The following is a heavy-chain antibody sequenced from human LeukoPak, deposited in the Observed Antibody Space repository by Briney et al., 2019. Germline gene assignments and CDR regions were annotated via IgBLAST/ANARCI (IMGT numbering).Heavy chain of an antibody. CDR3: AKSVASDAY. J-gene: IGHJ4*02. CDR2: ISYDGSNK. D-gene: IGHD5-12*01. CDR1: GFTFNSYG. Sequence: GGSLRLSCAASGFTFNSYGMHWVRQAPGKGLEWVAVISYDGSNKYYADFVKDRFTISRDNSKNTLSLQMNGLIPEDTAVYYCAKSVASDAYWGQGTLVTVSS. V-gene: IGHV3-30*18.